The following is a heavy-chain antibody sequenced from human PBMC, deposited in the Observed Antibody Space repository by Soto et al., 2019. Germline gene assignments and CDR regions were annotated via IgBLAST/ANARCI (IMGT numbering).Heavy chain of an antibody. Sequence: EVQLVESGGGLVQPGGSLRLSCAASGFTFSDDYMDWVRQAPGKGLEWVGRTRNKANRYTTEYAASVKGRFTISRDDSKNSLYLQMNSLKPEDTAVYYCTRVVRYYMDVWGKGTTVTVSS. J-gene: IGHJ6*03. CDR1: GFTFSDDY. CDR2: TRNKANRYTT. CDR3: TRVVRYYMDV. V-gene: IGHV3-72*01.